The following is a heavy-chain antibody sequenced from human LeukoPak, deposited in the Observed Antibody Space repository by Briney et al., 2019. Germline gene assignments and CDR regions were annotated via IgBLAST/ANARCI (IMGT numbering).Heavy chain of an antibody. CDR1: GASITSGAYY. J-gene: IGHJ4*02. Sequence: SQTLSLTCTVSGASITSGAYYWTWIRQHPGEGLEWIGYSSYSGSAYYNPSLKSRVTISVDTSKSQFSLKLSSVTAADTAVYYCARYYCASSRCPGVDYWGQGNLVTVSS. CDR2: SSYSGSA. D-gene: IGHD2-2*01. CDR3: ARYYCASSRCPGVDY. V-gene: IGHV4-31*03.